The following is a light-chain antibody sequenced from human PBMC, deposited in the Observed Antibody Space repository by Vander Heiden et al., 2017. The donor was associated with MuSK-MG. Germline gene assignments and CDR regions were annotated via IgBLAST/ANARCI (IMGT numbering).Light chain of an antibody. CDR3: LQYSNSFWYT. V-gene: IGKV1-5*01. CDR2: DAS. Sequence: DIQMTQSPSTLSASVGDRVTITCRASQSISIWLAWYQQKPGKAPNLLIYDASSLESGLPSRFSGSGYGTEFTLTISSLQSDDFATYYCLQYSNSFWYTFGQGTKLEIK. CDR1: QSISIW. J-gene: IGKJ2*01.